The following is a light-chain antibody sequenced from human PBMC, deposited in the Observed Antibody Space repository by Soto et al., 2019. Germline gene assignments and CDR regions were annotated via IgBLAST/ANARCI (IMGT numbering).Light chain of an antibody. Sequence: DIQMTQSPSTLSASVGDRVTITCRASQSISTWLAWYQQKPGKARKLLIYDAFYLERGVPSRFSGSGSGTEFTLTISSLQPDDLATYYCQQYNSFWTFGQGTKVEI. CDR3: QQYNSFWT. V-gene: IGKV1-5*01. J-gene: IGKJ1*01. CDR1: QSISTW. CDR2: DAF.